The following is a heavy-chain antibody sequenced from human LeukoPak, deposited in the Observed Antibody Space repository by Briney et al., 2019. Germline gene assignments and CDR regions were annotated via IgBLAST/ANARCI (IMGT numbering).Heavy chain of an antibody. CDR1: GGSISSGSYY. D-gene: IGHD4-17*01. CDR2: IYTSGST. V-gene: IGHV4-61*02. CDR3: ARGARDYEDY. J-gene: IGHJ4*02. Sequence: ASQTLSLTCTVSGGSISSGSYYCSWIRQPAGKGLEWIGRIYTSGSTNYNPSLKSRVTISVDTSKNQFSLKLSSVTAADTAVYYCARGARDYEDYWGQGTLVTVSS.